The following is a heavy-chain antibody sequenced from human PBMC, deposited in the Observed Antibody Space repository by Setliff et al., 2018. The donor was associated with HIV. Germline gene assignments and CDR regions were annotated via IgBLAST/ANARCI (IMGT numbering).Heavy chain of an antibody. CDR2: IFYSGRT. CDR1: GGSIDSTDYY. CDR3: ARVGYHGSGRYSFDY. J-gene: IGHJ4*02. V-gene: IGHV4-39*07. D-gene: IGHD3-10*01. Sequence: PSETLSLTCTVSGGSIDSTDYYWGWIRQPPGKGLEWIGSIFYSGRTTYNPSLKSRVTISADTSKNQFSLNLSSVTAAETAVYYCARVGYHGSGRYSFDYWGQGTLVTVSS.